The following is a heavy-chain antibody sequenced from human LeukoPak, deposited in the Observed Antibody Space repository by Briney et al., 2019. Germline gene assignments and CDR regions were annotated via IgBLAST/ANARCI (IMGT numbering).Heavy chain of an antibody. J-gene: IGHJ4*02. CDR2: CYSGGST. Sequence: PGGSLRLSCAASGFTVSSNYMSWVRQAPGKGLEWVSVCYSGGSTYYADSVKGRFTISRDNSKNTLYLQMNSLRAEDTAVYYCARGGSGYYHGGFDYWDQGTLVTVSS. D-gene: IGHD3-22*01. CDR3: ARGGSGYYHGGFDY. V-gene: IGHV3-66*01. CDR1: GFTVSSNY.